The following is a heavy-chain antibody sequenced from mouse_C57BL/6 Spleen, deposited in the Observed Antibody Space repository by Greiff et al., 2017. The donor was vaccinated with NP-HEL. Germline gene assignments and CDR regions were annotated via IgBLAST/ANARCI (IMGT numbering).Heavy chain of an antibody. Sequence: QVQLQQPGAELVMPGASVKLSCKASGYTFTSYWMHWVKQRPGQGLEWIGEIDPSDSYTNYNQKFKGKSTLPVDKSSSTAYMQLSSLTSEDSAVYYCARALRLRDYAMDYWGQGTSVTVSS. V-gene: IGHV1-69*01. CDR1: GYTFTSYW. CDR3: ARALRLRDYAMDY. J-gene: IGHJ4*01. CDR2: IDPSDSYT. D-gene: IGHD3-2*02.